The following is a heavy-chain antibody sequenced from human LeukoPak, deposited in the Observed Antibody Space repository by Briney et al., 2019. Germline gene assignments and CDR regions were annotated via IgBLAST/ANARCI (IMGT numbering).Heavy chain of an antibody. Sequence: PGGSLRLSCAASGFTFSSYWMSWVRQAPGKGLEWVANIKQDGGEKYYVDSVEGRFTISRDNAKNSLYLQMNSLRAEDTAVYYCAREGYYDSSGFLGFYYYGMDVWGQGTTVIVSS. V-gene: IGHV3-7*05. CDR3: AREGYYDSSGFLGFYYYGMDV. J-gene: IGHJ6*02. D-gene: IGHD3-22*01. CDR2: IKQDGGEK. CDR1: GFTFSSYW.